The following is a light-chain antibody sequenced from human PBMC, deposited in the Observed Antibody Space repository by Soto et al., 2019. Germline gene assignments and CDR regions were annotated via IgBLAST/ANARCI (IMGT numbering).Light chain of an antibody. Sequence: EIVLTQSPGTLSLSPGETASLSCWASQSIISNFLDWYQQRRGQPPRLLIYDSSRRASGIPARFTGSGSGTAFTLTISRVEPEDSAVYYCQQTFHSPRTFGQGNRLEI. CDR1: QSIISNF. V-gene: IGKV3-20*01. CDR2: DSS. CDR3: QQTFHSPRT. J-gene: IGKJ2*01.